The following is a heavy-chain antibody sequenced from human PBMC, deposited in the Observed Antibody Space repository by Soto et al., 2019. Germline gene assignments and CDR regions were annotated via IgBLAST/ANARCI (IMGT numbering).Heavy chain of an antibody. CDR3: ARLGGFGATTIDY. D-gene: IGHD3-10*01. CDR2: IYHSVTT. J-gene: IGHJ4*02. CDR1: GGSISSSSHH. Sequence: PSETLSLTCTVSGGSISSSSHHWGWIRQPPGKGLEWIGSIYHSVTTYYNPPLKSRVTISVDTSKNQFSLRLSSVTAADTAVYYCARLGGFGATTIDYWGQGTLVTVSS. V-gene: IGHV4-39*01.